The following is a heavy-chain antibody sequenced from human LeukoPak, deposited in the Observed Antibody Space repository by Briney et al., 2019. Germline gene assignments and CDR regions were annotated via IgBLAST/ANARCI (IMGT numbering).Heavy chain of an antibody. Sequence: GGSLRLSCAASGFTFSNAWMSWVRQAPGKGLEWVGRIKSKTDSGTTDYAAPVKGRFTISRDDSKNTLYLQMNSLKTEDTAVYYCTTEDDSSGYYYVGRLGYWGQGTLVTVSS. CDR3: TTEDDSSGYYYVGRLGY. CDR2: IKSKTDSGTT. V-gene: IGHV3-15*01. J-gene: IGHJ4*02. D-gene: IGHD3-22*01. CDR1: GFTFSNAW.